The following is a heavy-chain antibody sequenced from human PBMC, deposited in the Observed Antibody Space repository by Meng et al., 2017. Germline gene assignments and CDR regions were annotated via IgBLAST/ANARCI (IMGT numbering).Heavy chain of an antibody. D-gene: IGHD2-8*02. Sequence: QVPRPPSVPGLVKPSPTRHPTRAIFRVSCSSNSAAWNWIRQSPSRGLEWLGRTYYRSKWYNDYAVSVKSRITINPATSKNQFSLQLNSVTPEDTAVYYCARGVVYAISYFDYWGQGTLVTVSS. CDR3: ARGVVYAISYFDY. CDR2: TYYRSKWYN. V-gene: IGHV6-1*01. J-gene: IGHJ4*02. CDR1: RVSCSSNSAA.